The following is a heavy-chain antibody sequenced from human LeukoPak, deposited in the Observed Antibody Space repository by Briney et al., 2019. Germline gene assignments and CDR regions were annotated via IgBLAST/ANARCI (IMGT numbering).Heavy chain of an antibody. CDR2: VYYSGST. V-gene: IGHV4-39*07. CDR3: ARTYYYGSGRYFDY. Sequence: SETLSLTCTVSGDSISSSTYYWGWIRQPPGKGLEWIGTVYYSGSTYYNPSLKSRVTISVDTSKDQFSLKLTSVTAADTAVYYCARTYYYGSGRYFDYWGQGTLVTVSS. D-gene: IGHD3-10*01. J-gene: IGHJ4*02. CDR1: GDSISSSTYY.